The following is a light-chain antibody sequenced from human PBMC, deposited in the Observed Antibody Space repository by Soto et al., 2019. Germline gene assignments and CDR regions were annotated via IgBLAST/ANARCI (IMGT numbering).Light chain of an antibody. Sequence: DIQMTQSPSSLSASVGDRVTITCRASQSISSYLNWYQQKPGKAPKLLIYAASSLQSGVPSRFSGSGSGTVFTLTISSLQPEEFATYYCQQTYSTPPAFGQVTKVDIK. V-gene: IGKV1-39*01. J-gene: IGKJ1*01. CDR3: QQTYSTPPA. CDR1: QSISSY. CDR2: AAS.